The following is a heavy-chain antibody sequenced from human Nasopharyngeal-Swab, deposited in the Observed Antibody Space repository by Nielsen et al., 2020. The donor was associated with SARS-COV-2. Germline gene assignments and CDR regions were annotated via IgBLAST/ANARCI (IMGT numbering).Heavy chain of an antibody. CDR3: ARSWGGGYSFSFDY. CDR2: ISYDGSNK. D-gene: IGHD2-15*01. Sequence: GESLKISCAASGFTFSSYAMHWVRQAPGKGLEWVAVISYDGSNKYYADSVKGRSTISRDNSKNTLYLQMNSLRAEDTAVYYCARSWGGGYSFSFDYWGQGTLVTVSS. V-gene: IGHV3-30-3*01. CDR1: GFTFSSYA. J-gene: IGHJ4*02.